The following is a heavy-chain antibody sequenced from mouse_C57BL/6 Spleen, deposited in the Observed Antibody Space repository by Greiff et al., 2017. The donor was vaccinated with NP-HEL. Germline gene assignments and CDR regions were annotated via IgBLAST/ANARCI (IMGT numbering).Heavy chain of an antibody. CDR1: GYTFTSYW. Sequence: QVQLQQSGAELVKPGASVKLSCKASGYTFTSYWMQWVKQRPGQGLEWIGEIDPSDSNTNYNQKFKGKATLTVDTSSSTAYMQLSSLTSEDSAVYYCARSWRERGFAYWGQRTLVTVSA. CDR2: IDPSDSNT. CDR3: ARSWRERGFAY. V-gene: IGHV1-50*01. J-gene: IGHJ3*01.